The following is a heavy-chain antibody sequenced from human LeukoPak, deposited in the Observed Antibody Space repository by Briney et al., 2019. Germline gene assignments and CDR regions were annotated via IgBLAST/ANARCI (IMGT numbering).Heavy chain of an antibody. V-gene: IGHV3-49*04. CDR3: TRDLCSSTSCYAPFDY. CDR1: GLTFGDYA. J-gene: IGHJ4*02. Sequence: GRSLRLSCTASGLTFGDYAMSWVRQAPGKGLEWVAFIRSKAYGGTTEYAASVKGRFTISRDDSKSIAYLQMNSLKTEDTAVYYCTRDLCSSTSCYAPFDYWGQGTLVTVSS. D-gene: IGHD2-2*01. CDR2: IRSKAYGGTT.